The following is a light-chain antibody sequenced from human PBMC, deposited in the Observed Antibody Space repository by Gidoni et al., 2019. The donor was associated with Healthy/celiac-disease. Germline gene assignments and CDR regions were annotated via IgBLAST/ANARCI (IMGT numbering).Light chain of an antibody. CDR3: QAWDSSNWV. CDR2: QDS. V-gene: IGLV3-1*01. CDR1: KLGDKY. Sequence: SSELTQPPSVSVSPGQTASITCSGDKLGDKYACWYQQKPGQSTVLVIYQDSKRHSGIPERFSGSNSGNTATLTISGTQAMDEADYYCQAWDSSNWVFGGGTKLTVL. J-gene: IGLJ3*02.